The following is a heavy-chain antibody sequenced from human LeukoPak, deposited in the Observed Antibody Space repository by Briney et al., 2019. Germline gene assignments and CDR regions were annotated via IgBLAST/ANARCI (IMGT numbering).Heavy chain of an antibody. J-gene: IGHJ3*01. D-gene: IGHD1-26*01. CDR1: GFSFSHTW. Sequence: GGSLRLTCAGSGFSFSHTWMNWVRQAPGKGLEYIGRIKSKTNGGEATEYAAAVTGRFFISRDDSASTLYLHLNSLKTEDTAVYYCATDRIVGASAFDVWGQGTMVTVSS. CDR3: ATDRIVGASAFDV. V-gene: IGHV3-15*01. CDR2: IKSKTNGGEAT.